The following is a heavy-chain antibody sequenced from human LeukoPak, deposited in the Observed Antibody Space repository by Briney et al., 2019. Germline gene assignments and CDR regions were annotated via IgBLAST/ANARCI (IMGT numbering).Heavy chain of an antibody. CDR3: AKDRILWFGELDSFDY. J-gene: IGHJ4*02. CDR1: GFTFSSYA. D-gene: IGHD3-10*01. V-gene: IGHV3-23*01. CDR2: TSGSGGST. Sequence: GGSLRLSCAASGFTFSSYAMSWVRQAPGKGLEWVSATSGSGGSTYYADSVKGRFTISRDNSKNTLYLQMNSLRAEDTAVYYCAKDRILWFGELDSFDYWGQGTLVTVSS.